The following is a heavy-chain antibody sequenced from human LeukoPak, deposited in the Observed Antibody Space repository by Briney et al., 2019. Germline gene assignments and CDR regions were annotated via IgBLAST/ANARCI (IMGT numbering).Heavy chain of an antibody. J-gene: IGHJ3*02. CDR3: AKDLTGGDSEDAFDI. CDR2: IYTSGNT. D-gene: IGHD2-21*02. CDR1: GFSVSNNY. V-gene: IGHV3-53*01. Sequence: PGGSLRLSCAASGFSVSNNYMSWVRQPPGKGLEWVSIIYTSGNTYYADSVKGRFTISRDSSQNTLYLQMNSLRAEDTAVYYCAKDLTGGDSEDAFDIWGQGTMVAVSS.